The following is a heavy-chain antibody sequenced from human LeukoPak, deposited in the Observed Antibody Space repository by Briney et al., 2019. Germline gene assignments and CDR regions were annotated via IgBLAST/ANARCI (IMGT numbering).Heavy chain of an antibody. V-gene: IGHV1-2*04. J-gene: IGHJ6*02. CDR1: GYTFTGYY. CDR3: ARGLLWFGELSNNGMDV. Sequence: ASVKVSCKASGYTFTGYYMHWVRQAPGQGLEWMGWINPNSGGTNYAQKFQGWVTMTRDTSISTAYMELSRLRSDDTAVYYCARGLLWFGELSNNGMDVWGQGTTVTVSS. D-gene: IGHD3-10*01. CDR2: INPNSGGT.